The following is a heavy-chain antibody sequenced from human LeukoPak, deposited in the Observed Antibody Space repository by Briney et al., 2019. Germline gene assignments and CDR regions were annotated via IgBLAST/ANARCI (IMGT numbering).Heavy chain of an antibody. CDR3: ARVSFFRWAATSPSYYYDYMDV. Sequence: SETLSLTCTVSGGSINSRSDYWGWLRPPPGPGLEWIGSIYYSGTTYYNPSLKSRVTISVDTSKNQFSLKLSSVTVADTAVYYCARVSFFRWAATSPSYYYDYMDVWGKGTTVTISS. D-gene: IGHD2-15*01. J-gene: IGHJ6*03. V-gene: IGHV4-39*07. CDR2: IYYSGTT. CDR1: GGSINSRSDY.